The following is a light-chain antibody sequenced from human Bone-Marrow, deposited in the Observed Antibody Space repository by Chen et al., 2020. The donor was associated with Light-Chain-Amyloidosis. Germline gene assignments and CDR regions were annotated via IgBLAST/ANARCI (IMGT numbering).Light chain of an antibody. CDR1: QSVSSF. V-gene: IGKV3-11*01. Sequence: EIVLTQSPATLSLSPGERATLSCRASQSVSSFLAWYQQKPGQSPMLLIYGASNRATGIPARFSGSGSGTDFTFTIISLESEDFAVYYCQQRSDWPLTFGGGTKVEIK. CDR2: GAS. CDR3: QQRSDWPLT. J-gene: IGKJ4*01.